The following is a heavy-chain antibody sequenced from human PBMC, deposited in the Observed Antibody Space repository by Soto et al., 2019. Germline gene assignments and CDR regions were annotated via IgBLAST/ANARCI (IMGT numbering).Heavy chain of an antibody. V-gene: IGHV3-74*01. Sequence: PGGSLRLSCAASGFTFSNYWMHWVRQAPGKGLVWVSRINSDGSSTGYADSVKGRFTISRDNAKNALFLQMNSLGAEDTAVYYCTREVALRNFNYYYGMDVWGQGTTVTVSS. J-gene: IGHJ6*02. CDR2: INSDGSST. CDR3: TREVALRNFNYYYGMDV. D-gene: IGHD2-15*01. CDR1: GFTFSNYW.